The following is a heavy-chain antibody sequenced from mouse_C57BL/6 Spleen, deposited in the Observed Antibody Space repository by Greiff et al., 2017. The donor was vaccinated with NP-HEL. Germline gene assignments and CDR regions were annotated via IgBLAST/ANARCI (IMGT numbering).Heavy chain of an antibody. CDR2: IDPETGGT. CDR1: GYTFTDYE. CDR3: TRAPYYYGAY. D-gene: IGHD1-1*01. Sequence: QVQLQQSGAELVRPGASVTLSCKASGYTFTDYEMHWVKQTPVHGLEWIGAIDPETGGTAYNQKFKGKAILTADKSSSTAYMELRSLTSEDSAVYYCTRAPYYYGAYWGQGTLVTVSA. V-gene: IGHV1-15*01. J-gene: IGHJ3*01.